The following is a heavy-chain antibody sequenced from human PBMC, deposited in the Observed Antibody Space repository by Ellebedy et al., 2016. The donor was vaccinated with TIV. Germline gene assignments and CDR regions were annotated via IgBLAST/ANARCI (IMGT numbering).Heavy chain of an antibody. CDR1: GYTFTSYY. V-gene: IGHV1-46*01. CDR2: INPSGGST. D-gene: IGHD3-10*01. J-gene: IGHJ5*02. CDR3: AAGKGRLVRGTKFDP. Sequence: ASVKVSXKASGYTFTSYYMHWVRQAPGQGLEWMGIINPSGGSTSYAQKFQGRVTITRDMSTSTAYMELSSLRSEDTAVYYCAAGKGRLVRGTKFDPWGQGTLVTVSS.